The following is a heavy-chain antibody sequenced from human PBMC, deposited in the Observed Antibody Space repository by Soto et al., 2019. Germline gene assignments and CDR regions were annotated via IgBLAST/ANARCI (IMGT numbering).Heavy chain of an antibody. CDR3: ARVTSMVRGVIDNWFDP. CDR2: IIPMYGPA. V-gene: IGHV1-69*01. Sequence: QVPLVQSGAEVKKPGSSVTVSCKASGGTFSSYAIHWVRQAPGQGLEWMGGIIPMYGPAKYAQRCQGRVTITADESTTTVYMELTSLTAQGTAFYYCARVTSMVRGVIDNWFDPWGHGTLVTVSS. D-gene: IGHD3-10*01. CDR1: GGTFSSYA. J-gene: IGHJ5*02.